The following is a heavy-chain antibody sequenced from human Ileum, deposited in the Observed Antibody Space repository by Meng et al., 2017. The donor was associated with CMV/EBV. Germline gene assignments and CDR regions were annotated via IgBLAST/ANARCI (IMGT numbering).Heavy chain of an antibody. Sequence: ASVKVSCKASGYTFSHYDINWVRQATGQGLEWMGYINPNSGYTGFSQKFQGRVNISMSTSINMTYMEFSSLRSEDTAMYFCTRGRRVAPSGILRYSWFDSWGQGTLVTVSS. CDR1: GYTFSHYD. V-gene: IGHV1-8*03. CDR2: INPNSGYT. CDR3: TRGRRVAPSGILRYSWFDS. D-gene: IGHD2-15*01. J-gene: IGHJ5*01.